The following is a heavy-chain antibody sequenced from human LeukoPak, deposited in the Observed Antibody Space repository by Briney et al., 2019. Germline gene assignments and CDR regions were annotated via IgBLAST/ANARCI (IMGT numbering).Heavy chain of an antibody. CDR1: GHSFVRYW. CDR3: ARLGRYCSSTSCPPINAFDV. V-gene: IGHV5-51*01. Sequence: GESLKISCKGSGHSFVRYWIGWVRQMPGKGLEWMGLIYPGDSDTRYSPSFQGQVTLSADKSISTAYLQWSSLKASDTAMYYCARLGRYCSSTSCPPINAFDVWGQGTMVTVSS. J-gene: IGHJ3*01. D-gene: IGHD2-2*01. CDR2: IYPGDSDT.